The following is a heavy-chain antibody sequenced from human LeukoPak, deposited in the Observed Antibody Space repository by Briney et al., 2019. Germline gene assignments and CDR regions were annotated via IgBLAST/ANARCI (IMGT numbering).Heavy chain of an antibody. CDR3: ARGPGPDYDFWSGYFWFYGMDV. CDR1: GYIFTSYD. CDR2: MNPNSGNT. Sequence: EASVKVSCKASGYIFTSYDINWVRQATGQGLEWMGWMNPNSGNTGYAQKFQGRVTMTRNTSISTAYMELSSLRSEDTAVYYCARGPGPDYDFWSGYFWFYGMDVWGQGTTVTVSS. V-gene: IGHV1-8*01. J-gene: IGHJ6*02. D-gene: IGHD3-3*01.